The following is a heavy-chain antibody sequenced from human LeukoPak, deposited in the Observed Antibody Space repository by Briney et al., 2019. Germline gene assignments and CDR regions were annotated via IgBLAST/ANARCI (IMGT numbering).Heavy chain of an antibody. V-gene: IGHV1-18*01. CDR3: ARGSDYSSSYSSSWLNS. CDR1: GYTFTRHG. CDR2: ISTNNGNT. D-gene: IGHD6-13*01. J-gene: IGHJ4*02. Sequence: GASVKVSCMASGYTFTRHGMYWVRQAPGQGLEWMGWISTNNGNTNYAQKLQGRVTMTTDTSTTTAYMELRSLRSDDTAVYYCARGSDYSSSYSSSWLNSWGQGTLVTVSS.